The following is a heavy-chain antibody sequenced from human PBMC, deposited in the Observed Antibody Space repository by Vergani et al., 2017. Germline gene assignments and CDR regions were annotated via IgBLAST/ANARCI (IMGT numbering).Heavy chain of an antibody. J-gene: IGHJ5*02. CDR1: GFTFSTYA. D-gene: IGHD3-3*01. CDR2: ISSSSSTI. CDR3: ARDTYDFWSGPSGPNWFDP. V-gene: IGHV3-48*01. Sequence: EVQLLESGGSLKQPGGSVRLSCAASGFTFSTYAMHWVRQAPGKGLEWVSYISSSSSTIYYADSVKGRFTISRDNAKNSLYLQMNSLRAEDTAVYYCARDTYDFWSGPSGPNWFDPWGQGTLVTVSS.